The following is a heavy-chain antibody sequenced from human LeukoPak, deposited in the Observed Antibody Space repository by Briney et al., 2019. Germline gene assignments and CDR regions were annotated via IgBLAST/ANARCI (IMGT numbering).Heavy chain of an antibody. J-gene: IGHJ4*02. CDR3: ARHYSGSYSPFDY. V-gene: IGHV3-21*01. Sequence: GGPLRLSCAASGFTFSSYSMNWVRQAPGKGLEWVSSISSSSSYIYYADSVKGRFTISRDNAKNSLYLQMNSLRAEDTAVYYCARHYSGSYSPFDYWGQGTLVTVSS. D-gene: IGHD1-26*01. CDR2: ISSSSSYI. CDR1: GFTFSSYS.